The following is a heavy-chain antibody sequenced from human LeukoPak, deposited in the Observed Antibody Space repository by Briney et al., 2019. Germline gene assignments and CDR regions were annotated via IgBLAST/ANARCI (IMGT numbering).Heavy chain of an antibody. CDR1: GGSVSSGSYY. V-gene: IGHV4-61*01. Sequence: SETLSLTCTVSGGSVSSGSYYWSWIRQPPGKGLEWIGYIYYSGGTNYNPSLKSRVTISVDTSKNQFSLKLSSVTAADTAVYYCASLYNWNGRGFDYWGQGTLVTVSS. CDR3: ASLYNWNGRGFDY. J-gene: IGHJ4*02. CDR2: IYYSGGT. D-gene: IGHD1-20*01.